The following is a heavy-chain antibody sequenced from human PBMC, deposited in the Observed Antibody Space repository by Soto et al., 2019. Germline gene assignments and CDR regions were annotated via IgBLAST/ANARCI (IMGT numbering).Heavy chain of an antibody. D-gene: IGHD5-12*01. J-gene: IGHJ4*02. CDR2: ITYDGSNK. V-gene: IGHV3-30*18. CDR1: GFTFSSYG. Sequence: QVQLVESGGGVVQPGRSLRLSCAASGFTFSSYGMHWVRQAPGQRLEWVAVITYDGSNKYYADSVKGRFTISRDNSKNTLYLQMSRLSAEYTAVYYYEKDLRDGYRGESDYWGQGTLVTVSS. CDR3: EKDLRDGYRGESDY.